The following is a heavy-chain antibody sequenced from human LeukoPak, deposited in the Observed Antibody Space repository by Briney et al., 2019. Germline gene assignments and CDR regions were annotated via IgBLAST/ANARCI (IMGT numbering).Heavy chain of an antibody. CDR2: IISIFGTA. Sequence: ASVKVYCKASGGTFSSYAISWVRQAPGQGLEWMGRIISIFGTANYAQKFQGRVTITTDEYTNTAYMELSSLRSEDTAVYYCARGNWDSSGWYYDYWGQGTLVTVSS. CDR3: ARGNWDSSGWYYDY. CDR1: GGTFSSYA. J-gene: IGHJ4*02. D-gene: IGHD6-19*01. V-gene: IGHV1-69*05.